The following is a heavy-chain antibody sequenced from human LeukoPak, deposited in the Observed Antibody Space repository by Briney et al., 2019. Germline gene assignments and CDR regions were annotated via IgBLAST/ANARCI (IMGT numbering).Heavy chain of an antibody. CDR1: NGSISSYY. Sequence: PAETLSLTCTVSNGSISSYYWSWIRQPPGKGLEWIGYIYYSGSTNYNPSLKSRVTISVDTSKNQFSLKLSSVTAADTAVYYCARHTYSSGWIFDYWGQGTLVTVSS. CDR2: IYYSGST. J-gene: IGHJ4*02. CDR3: ARHTYSSGWIFDY. D-gene: IGHD6-19*01. V-gene: IGHV4-59*08.